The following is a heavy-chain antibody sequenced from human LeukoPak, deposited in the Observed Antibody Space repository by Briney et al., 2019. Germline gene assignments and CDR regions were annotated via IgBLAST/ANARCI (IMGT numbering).Heavy chain of an antibody. D-gene: IGHD2-21*02. Sequence: SETLSLTCAVYGGSFSGYYWSWIRQPPGKGLEWIGYIYYTGSTNYNPSLKSRVTISVDTSKNQFSLQLSSVTAADTAVYYCASICGGDRWGAFDIWGQGTMVTVSS. CDR2: IYYTGST. V-gene: IGHV4-59*01. CDR3: ASICGGDRWGAFDI. CDR1: GGSFSGYY. J-gene: IGHJ3*02.